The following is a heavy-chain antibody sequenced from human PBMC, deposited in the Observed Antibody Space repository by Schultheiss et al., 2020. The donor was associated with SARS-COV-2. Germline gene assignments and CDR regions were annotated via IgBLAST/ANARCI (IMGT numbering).Heavy chain of an antibody. Sequence: SQTLSLTCTVSGGSISSYYWSWIRQPPGKGLEWIGYIYYSGSTNYNPSLKSRVTISVDTSKNQFSLKLSPVTAADTAVYYCARDLSTPPNYYYYYMDVWGKGTTVTVSS. V-gene: IGHV4-59*01. CDR1: GGSISSYY. J-gene: IGHJ6*03. D-gene: IGHD2-15*01. CDR3: ARDLSTPPNYYYYYMDV. CDR2: IYYSGST.